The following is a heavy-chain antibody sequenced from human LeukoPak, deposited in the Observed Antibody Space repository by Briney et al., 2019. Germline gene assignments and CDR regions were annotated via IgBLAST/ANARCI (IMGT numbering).Heavy chain of an antibody. CDR3: ARVKFPYDSSIPWFDY. CDR2: ISWNSGSI. D-gene: IGHD3-22*01. J-gene: IGHJ4*02. V-gene: IGHV3-9*01. Sequence: PGGSLRLSCAASGFTFDDYAMHWVRQAPGKGLEWVSGISWNSGSIGYADSVKGRFTISRDNAKNTLYLQMNSLRAEDTAVYYCARVKFPYDSSIPWFDYWGQGTLVTVSS. CDR1: GFTFDDYA.